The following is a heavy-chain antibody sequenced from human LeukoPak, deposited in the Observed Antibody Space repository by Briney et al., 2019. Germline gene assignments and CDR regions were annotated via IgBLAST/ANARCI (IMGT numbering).Heavy chain of an antibody. CDR2: IIPILGIA. J-gene: IGHJ5*02. Sequence: GASVKVSCKASGGTFSSYTISWVRQAPGQGLEWMGRIIPILGIANYAQKFQGRVTMTTDTSTSTAYMELRSLRSDDTAVYYCASHNVAGRTNWFDPWGQGTLVTVSS. CDR3: ASHNVAGRTNWFDP. D-gene: IGHD6-19*01. CDR1: GGTFSSYT. V-gene: IGHV1-69*02.